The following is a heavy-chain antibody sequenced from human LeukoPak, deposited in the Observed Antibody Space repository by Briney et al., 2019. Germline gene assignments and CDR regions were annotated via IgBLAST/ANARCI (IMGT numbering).Heavy chain of an antibody. CDR3: ASTLSGENYYYYGMDV. J-gene: IGHJ6*02. CDR2: ISAYNGNT. V-gene: IGHV1-18*01. D-gene: IGHD2-21*01. Sequence: ASVKVSCKASGYTFTSYGTSWVRQAPGQGLEWMGWISAYNGNTNYAQKLQGRVTMTTDTSTSTAYMELRSLRSDDTAVYYCASTLSGENYYYYGMDVWGQGTTVTVSS. CDR1: GYTFTSYG.